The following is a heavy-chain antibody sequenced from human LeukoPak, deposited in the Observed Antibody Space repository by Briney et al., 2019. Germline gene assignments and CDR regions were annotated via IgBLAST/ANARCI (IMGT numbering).Heavy chain of an antibody. CDR2: FDPEDGET. Sequence: ASVKVSCKASGYTFTGYYMHWVRQAPGKGLEWMGGFDPEDGETIYAQKFQGRVTMTEDTSTDTAYMELSSLRSEDTAVYYCATLTPSSGYYYYYYYMDVWGKGTTVTVSS. CDR1: GYTFTGYY. V-gene: IGHV1-24*01. D-gene: IGHD3-22*01. J-gene: IGHJ6*03. CDR3: ATLTPSSGYYYYYYYMDV.